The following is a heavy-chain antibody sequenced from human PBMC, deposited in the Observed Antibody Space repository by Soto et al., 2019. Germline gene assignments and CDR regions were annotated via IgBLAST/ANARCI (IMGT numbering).Heavy chain of an antibody. J-gene: IGHJ4*02. Sequence: SVKVSCKASGFTFTSSAVQWVRQARGQRLEWIGWIVVGSGNTNYAQKFQERVTITRDMSTSTAYMELSSLRSEDTAVYYCAAIGYYDSSGYYQFDYWGQGTLVTVS. CDR1: GFTFTSSA. V-gene: IGHV1-58*01. CDR3: AAIGYYDSSGYYQFDY. CDR2: IVVGSGNT. D-gene: IGHD3-22*01.